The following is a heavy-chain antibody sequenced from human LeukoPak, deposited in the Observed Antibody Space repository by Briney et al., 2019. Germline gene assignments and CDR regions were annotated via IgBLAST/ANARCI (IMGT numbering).Heavy chain of an antibody. D-gene: IGHD4-11*01. CDR1: VYTFTGYY. CDR3: AREVEGSYSNHFDF. CDR2: INPNNGGT. J-gene: IGHJ4*02. Sequence: GASVKVSCKGSVYTFTGYYMHWVGQAPGQGREWMEWINPNNGGTNYAQKFQGRVTMTRDTSISTAYMELSRLRSDDTAVYYCAREVEGSYSNHFDFERQGT. V-gene: IGHV1-2*02.